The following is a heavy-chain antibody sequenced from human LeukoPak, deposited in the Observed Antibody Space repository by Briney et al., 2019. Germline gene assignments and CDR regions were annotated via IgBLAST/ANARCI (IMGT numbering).Heavy chain of an antibody. V-gene: IGHV4-59*01. D-gene: IGHD2-2*01. Sequence: SETLSLTCTVSGGSISSYYWSWIRQPPGKGLEWIGYIYYSGSTNYNPSLKSRVTISVDTSKNQFSLKLSSVTAADTAVYYCAREVPSQSLDPWGQGTLVTVSS. CDR1: GGSISSYY. J-gene: IGHJ5*02. CDR3: AREVPSQSLDP. CDR2: IYYSGST.